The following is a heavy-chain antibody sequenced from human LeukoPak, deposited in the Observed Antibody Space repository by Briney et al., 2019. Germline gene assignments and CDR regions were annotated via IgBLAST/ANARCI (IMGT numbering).Heavy chain of an antibody. J-gene: IGHJ4*02. CDR3: PRRRGWYPFDY. CDR1: GFTFSSYW. D-gene: IGHD6-19*01. V-gene: IGHV3-7*01. CDR2: IQQDGSEK. Sequence: GSLRLSCAASGFTFSSYWLSWVRQPPGKGLEWVANIQQDGSEKNYVDSVKGRFTISRDNGKNSLYLQMNSLRGEDTAVYYCPRRRGWYPFDYWGQGTLVTVSS.